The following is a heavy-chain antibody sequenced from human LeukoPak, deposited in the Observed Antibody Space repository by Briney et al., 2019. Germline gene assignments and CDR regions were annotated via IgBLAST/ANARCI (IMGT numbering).Heavy chain of an antibody. Sequence: PGGSLRLSCAASGFTFSSYEMNWVRQAPGRGLEWVSYISSSGSTIYYADSVKGRFTISRDNAKNSLYLQMNSLRAEDTAVYYCASLDYGDSKDDYWGQGTLVTVSS. J-gene: IGHJ4*02. V-gene: IGHV3-48*03. CDR1: GFTFSSYE. CDR3: ASLDYGDSKDDY. CDR2: ISSSGSTI. D-gene: IGHD4-17*01.